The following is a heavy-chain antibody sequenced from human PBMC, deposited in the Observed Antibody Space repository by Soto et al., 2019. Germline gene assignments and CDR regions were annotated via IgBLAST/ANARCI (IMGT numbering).Heavy chain of an antibody. V-gene: IGHV3-21*01. J-gene: IGHJ6*02. CDR3: AREEVSRPNTYHGLDV. CDR2: ISSRSVYI. Sequence: EVQLVESGGGLVKPGGSLRLSCAASGFTFNTYTINWVRQAPGKGLEWVSSISSRSVYIYYADSVKGRFTISTDDARNSLYLQMKRLRAEDTAVYYCAREEVSRPNTYHGLDVWGQGTTVTVSS. CDR1: GFTFNTYT.